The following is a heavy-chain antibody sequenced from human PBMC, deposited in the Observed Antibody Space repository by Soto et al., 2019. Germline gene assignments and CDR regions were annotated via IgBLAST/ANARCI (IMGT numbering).Heavy chain of an antibody. CDR3: ARGLGGGYDAFDY. Sequence: SETLSLTCAVYGGSFSGYYWSWIRQPPGKGLEWIGEINHSGSTNYNPSLKSRVTISVDTSKNQFSLKLSSVTAADTAVYYCARGLGGGYDAFDYWGQGTMVTVSS. J-gene: IGHJ4*02. CDR1: GGSFSGYY. D-gene: IGHD5-12*01. CDR2: INHSGST. V-gene: IGHV4-34*01.